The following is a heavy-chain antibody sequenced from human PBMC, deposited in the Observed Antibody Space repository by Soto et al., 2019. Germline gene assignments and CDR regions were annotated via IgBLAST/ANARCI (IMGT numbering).Heavy chain of an antibody. J-gene: IGHJ4*02. D-gene: IGHD4-17*01. CDR2: ISVSRITS. V-gene: IGHV3-11*01. CDR1: GFTFTDYY. Sequence: PGGSLRLSCAASGFTFTDYYMNWIRQAPGKGLEWVASISVSRITSFYAASVQGRFTISRDNANDFLYLQMDSLRADDTAVYYCARDLPYDYGDSLFDYWGQGTLVTVSS. CDR3: ARDLPYDYGDSLFDY.